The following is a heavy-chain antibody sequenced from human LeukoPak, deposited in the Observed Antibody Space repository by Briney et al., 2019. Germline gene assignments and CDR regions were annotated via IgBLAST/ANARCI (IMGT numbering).Heavy chain of an antibody. D-gene: IGHD1-1*01. Sequence: PGGSLRLSCAASGFTFSSYWMSWVRQAPGKGLEWVANIRQDGSEKYYVDSLRGRFTISRDNAKNSLYLQMNSVRAEDSAVYYCGYNVGWAFDLRGRGTLVTVSS. V-gene: IGHV3-7*01. CDR2: IRQDGSEK. J-gene: IGHJ2*01. CDR3: GYNVGWAFDL. CDR1: GFTFSSYW.